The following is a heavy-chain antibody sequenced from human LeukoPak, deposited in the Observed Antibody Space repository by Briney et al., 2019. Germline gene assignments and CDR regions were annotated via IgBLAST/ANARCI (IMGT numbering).Heavy chain of an antibody. CDR3: ARDLGYYYYGMDV. J-gene: IGHJ6*02. CDR2: INPNSGGT. V-gene: IGHV1-2*02. CDR1: GYIFTGYY. Sequence: ASVKVSCKASGYIFTGYYMHWVRQAPGQGLEWMGWINPNSGGTNYAQKFQGRVTMTRDTSIGTAYMELSSLGSDDTAVYYCARDLGYYYYGMDVWGQGTMVTVSS.